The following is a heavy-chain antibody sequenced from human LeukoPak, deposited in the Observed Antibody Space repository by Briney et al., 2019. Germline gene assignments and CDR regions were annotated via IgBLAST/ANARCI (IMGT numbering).Heavy chain of an antibody. J-gene: IGHJ3*01. CDR3: ARGYYDSSGYLP. CDR1: GYTLTELS. V-gene: IGHV1-2*02. D-gene: IGHD3-22*01. Sequence: GASVKVSCKVSGYTLTELSMHWVRQAPGQGLEWMGWINPNSGGTNYAQKFQGRVTMTRDTSISTAYMELSRLRSDDTAVYYCARGYYDSSGYLPWGQGTMVTVSS. CDR2: INPNSGGT.